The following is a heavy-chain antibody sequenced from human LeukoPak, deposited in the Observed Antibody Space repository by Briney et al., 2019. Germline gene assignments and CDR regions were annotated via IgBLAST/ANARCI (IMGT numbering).Heavy chain of an antibody. CDR1: GFTFNSYN. CDR3: VKVYPTVTTSSVLGS. CDR2: VSYDGNLQ. J-gene: IGHJ4*02. V-gene: IGHV3-30*18. Sequence: PGGSLRLSCAASGFTFNSYNMSWGRQAPGKGLEWVAAVSYDGNLQHYADAVKGRFTVSRDNSKNTVFLQINSLRTGDSAVYWCVKVYPTVTTSSVLGSWGQGTLVTVSS. D-gene: IGHD4-17*01.